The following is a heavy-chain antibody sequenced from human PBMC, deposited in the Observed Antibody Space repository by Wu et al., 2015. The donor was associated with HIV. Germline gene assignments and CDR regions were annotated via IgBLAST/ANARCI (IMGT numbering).Heavy chain of an antibody. V-gene: IGHV1-2*02. CDR1: GYTFTSYY. J-gene: IGHJ3*02. Sequence: QVQLVQSGAEVKKPGASVKVSCKASGYTFTSYYMHWVRQAPGQGLEWMGWINPNSGGTNYAQKFQGRVTMTRDTSISTAYMELSRLRSDDTAVYYCARGRPGDSSPSAAFDIWGQGTMVTVSS. CDR2: INPNSGGT. D-gene: IGHD6-13*01. CDR3: ARGRPGDSSPSAAFDI.